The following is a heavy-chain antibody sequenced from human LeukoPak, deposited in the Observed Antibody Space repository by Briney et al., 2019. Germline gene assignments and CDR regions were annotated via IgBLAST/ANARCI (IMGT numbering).Heavy chain of an antibody. D-gene: IGHD6-19*01. V-gene: IGHV1-2*02. CDR2: INPNSGGT. CDR3: ARGTLFDSSGWYDAFDI. J-gene: IGHJ3*02. CDR1: GYTFTGYY. Sequence: ASVKVSCKASGYTFTGYYMHWVRQAPGQGLEWMGWINPNSGGTNYAQKFQGRVTMTRDTSISTAYMELSRLRSDDTAVYYCARGTLFDSSGWYDAFDIWGQGTIVTVSS.